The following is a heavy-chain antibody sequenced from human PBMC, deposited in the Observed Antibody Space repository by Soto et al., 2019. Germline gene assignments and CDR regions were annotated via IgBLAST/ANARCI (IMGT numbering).Heavy chain of an antibody. CDR1: GFTFSNAW. Sequence: GGSLRLSCAASGFTFSNAWINWVRQTPGKGVEWVGRVKSKTDGGTTDFAAPVKGRFAISRDDSKNMVYLEMNSLKTEDTAIYYCTTDSYITSIIVRFDYWGHGTLVTVSS. CDR3: TTDSYITSIIVRFDY. D-gene: IGHD3-22*01. CDR2: VKSKTDGGTT. J-gene: IGHJ4*01. V-gene: IGHV3-15*07.